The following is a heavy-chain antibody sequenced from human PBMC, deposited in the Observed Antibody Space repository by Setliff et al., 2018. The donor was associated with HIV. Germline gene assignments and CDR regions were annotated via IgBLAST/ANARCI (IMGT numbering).Heavy chain of an antibody. CDR3: ARNTPGIVPRRVGFDP. V-gene: IGHV1-2*02. Sequence: ASVKVSCKASGYTFTDYYIHWVRQAPGQGLQWMGWVNPNSGGTNSAQEFQGRVTMTRDTSISTAYMELTWLKPGDTAVYYCARNTPGIVPRRVGFDPWGQGTRVTVS. J-gene: IGHJ5*02. CDR2: VNPNSGGT. D-gene: IGHD1-26*01. CDR1: GYTFTDYY.